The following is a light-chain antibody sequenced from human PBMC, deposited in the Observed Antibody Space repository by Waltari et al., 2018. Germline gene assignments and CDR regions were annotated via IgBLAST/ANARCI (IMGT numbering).Light chain of an antibody. CDR3: QQRSNWPLT. CDR1: QSVSSY. CDR2: DAS. Sequence: EIVFTQSPATLSLSPAERATLSCRASQSVSSYLAWYQQKPGQAPRLLIYDASNRATGIPARFSGSGSGTDFTLTISSLEPEDFAVYYCQQRSNWPLTFGGGTKVEIK. J-gene: IGKJ4*01. V-gene: IGKV3-11*01.